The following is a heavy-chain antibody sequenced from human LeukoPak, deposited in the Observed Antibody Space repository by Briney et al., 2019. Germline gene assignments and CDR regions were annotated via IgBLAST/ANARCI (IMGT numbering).Heavy chain of an antibody. CDR3: AKRVPYSSSSVYFGY. D-gene: IGHD6-6*01. CDR1: GFTFSDYG. J-gene: IGHJ4*02. V-gene: IGHV3-23*01. Sequence: PGGSLRLSCAASGFTFSDYGMSWVRQAPGKGLEWVSSVSDSGGNKYYADSVKGRFTISRDNSKNTLYLQMNSLRPEDTAVYYCAKRVPYSSSSVYFGYWGQGTLVTVSS. CDR2: VSDSGGNK.